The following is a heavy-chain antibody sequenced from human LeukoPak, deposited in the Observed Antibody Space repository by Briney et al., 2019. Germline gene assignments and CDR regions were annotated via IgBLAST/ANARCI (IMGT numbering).Heavy chain of an antibody. CDR1: GYSISSGYY. CDR3: ARSSWIQLWLGAFDI. Sequence: SETLSLTCAVSGYSISSGYYCGWIRQPPGKGLEWIGSIYHSGSTYYNPSLKSRVTISVDTSKNQFSLKLSSVTAADTAVYYCARSSWIQLWLGAFDIWGQGTMVTVSS. CDR2: IYHSGST. V-gene: IGHV4-38-2*01. D-gene: IGHD5-18*01. J-gene: IGHJ3*02.